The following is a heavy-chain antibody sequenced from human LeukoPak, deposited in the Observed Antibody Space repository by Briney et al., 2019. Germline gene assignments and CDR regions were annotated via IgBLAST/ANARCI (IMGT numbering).Heavy chain of an antibody. CDR3: AKDRGYGEHEPFEA. D-gene: IGHD4/OR15-4a*01. CDR1: GFTFSDYA. CDR2: SAHDEVGK. J-gene: IGHJ5*02. V-gene: IGHV3-30*18. Sequence: GSLRLSCVGSGFTFSDYAIHWVRQAPGKGLEWVAVSAHDEVGKQFADSVKGRFTLSRDNSRDSVHSQMNRLRDEDTAVYYCAKDRGYGEHEPFEAWGQGSLVTVSS.